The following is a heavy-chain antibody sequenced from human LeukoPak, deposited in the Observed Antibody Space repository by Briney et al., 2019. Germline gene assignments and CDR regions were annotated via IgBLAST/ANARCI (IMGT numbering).Heavy chain of an antibody. Sequence: ASVKVSCKASGYTFTSHYIHWVRQAPGQGLEWMGIINPDGGSTTYPQKFQGRVTMTRDTSTSTVYMEVSRLRSEDTAAYYCAREKVVVDDANYFDFWGQGTLVTVSS. CDR1: GYTFTSHY. CDR3: AREKVVVDDANYFDF. V-gene: IGHV1-46*01. CDR2: INPDGGST. D-gene: IGHD2-15*01. J-gene: IGHJ4*02.